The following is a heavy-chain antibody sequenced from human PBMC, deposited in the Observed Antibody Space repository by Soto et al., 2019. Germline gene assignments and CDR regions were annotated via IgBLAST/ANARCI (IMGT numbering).Heavy chain of an antibody. V-gene: IGHV4-31*03. CDR1: GGSISSGGYY. CDR2: IYYSGST. Sequence: QVQLQESGPGLVKPSQTLSLTCTVSGGSISSGGYYWSWIRQHPGKGLEWIGYIYYSGSTYYNPSLKRRVTISVDTSKNQFSLKLSSVTAADTAVYYCASGRRSSGWYPYFDYWGQGTLVTVSS. CDR3: ASGRRSSGWYPYFDY. J-gene: IGHJ4*02. D-gene: IGHD6-19*01.